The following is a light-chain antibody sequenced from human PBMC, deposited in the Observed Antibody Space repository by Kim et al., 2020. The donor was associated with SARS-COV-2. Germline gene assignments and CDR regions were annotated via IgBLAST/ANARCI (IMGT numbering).Light chain of an antibody. CDR3: HSNDSNGDHF. Sequence: SYELTQPPSMSVSPGQAARIPCGGDALPEKYAHWYQQKAGQAPVAVIYGDNKRPSGIPERFSGSTSGTTATLIISGAQVEDEAAYHCHSNDSNGDHFFGGGTQLTVL. J-gene: IGLJ2*01. CDR2: GDN. V-gene: IGLV3-10*01. CDR1: ALPEKY.